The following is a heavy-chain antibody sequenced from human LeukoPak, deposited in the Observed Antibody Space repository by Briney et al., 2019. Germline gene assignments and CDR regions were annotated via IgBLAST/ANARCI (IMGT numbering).Heavy chain of an antibody. J-gene: IGHJ4*02. CDR2: IYYSGST. CDR1: GGSISSGDYY. D-gene: IGHD3-22*01. V-gene: IGHV4-39*07. CDR3: ARDLEGNYYDSSYAGI. Sequence: NSSQTLSLTCTVSGGSISSGDYYWNWIRQPPGKGLEWIGSIYYSGSTYYNPSLKSRVTISVDTSKNQFSLKLSSVTAADTAVYYCARDLEGNYYDSSYAGIWGQGTLVTVSS.